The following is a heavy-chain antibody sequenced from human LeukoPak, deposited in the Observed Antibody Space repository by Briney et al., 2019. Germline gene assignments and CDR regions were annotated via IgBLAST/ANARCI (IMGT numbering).Heavy chain of an antibody. D-gene: IGHD2-21*01. V-gene: IGHV3-9*01. CDR3: AKDIVPHYHIVGAFDI. CDR2: ISWNSGSR. J-gene: IGHJ3*02. Sequence: PGGSLRLSCAASGFTFDDFAMHWVRQAPGKGLEWVSGISWNSGSRGYADSVKGRFTISRDNAKNSLYLQMNSLRAEDTALYYCAKDIVPHYHIVGAFDIWGQGTMVTVSS. CDR1: GFTFDDFA.